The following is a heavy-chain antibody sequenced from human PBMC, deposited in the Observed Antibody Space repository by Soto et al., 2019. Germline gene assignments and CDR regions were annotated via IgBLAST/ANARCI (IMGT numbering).Heavy chain of an antibody. CDR3: ARPRCSGGSCYSDAFDI. CDR2: IYPGDSDT. J-gene: IGHJ3*02. Sequence: LGESLKISCKGSGYSFTSYWIGWVRQMPGKGLEWMGIIYPGDSDTRYSPSFQGQVTISADKSISTAYLQWSSLKASDTAMYYCARPRCSGGSCYSDAFDIWGQGTMVTVSS. D-gene: IGHD2-15*01. V-gene: IGHV5-51*01. CDR1: GYSFTSYW.